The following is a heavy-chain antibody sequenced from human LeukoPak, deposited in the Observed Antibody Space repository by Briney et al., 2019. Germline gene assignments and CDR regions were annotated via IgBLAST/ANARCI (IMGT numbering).Heavy chain of an antibody. J-gene: IGHJ4*02. Sequence: ASVNVSCKASGYTFTSYYMHWVRQAPGQGLEWVGIINPSGGSTSYAQKFQGRVTMIRDMSTSTVYMELSSLRSEDTAVYYCARDRGDVWFGELNYWGQGTLVPVSS. CDR2: INPSGGST. D-gene: IGHD3-10*01. CDR1: GYTFTSYY. V-gene: IGHV1-46*01. CDR3: ARDRGDVWFGELNY.